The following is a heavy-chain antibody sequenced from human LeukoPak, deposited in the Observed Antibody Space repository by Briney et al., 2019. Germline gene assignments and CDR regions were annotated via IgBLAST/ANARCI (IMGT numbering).Heavy chain of an antibody. CDR3: ARDPSFEALALDY. V-gene: IGHV3-21*01. CDR1: GFTFSSYS. D-gene: IGHD3-10*01. CDR2: ISSSSSYI. J-gene: IGHJ4*02. Sequence: PGGSLRLSCAASGFTFSSYSMNWVRQAPGKGLEWASSISSSSSYIYYADSVKGRFTISRDNAKNSLYLQMNSLRAEDTAVYYCARDPSFEALALDYWGQGTLVTVSS.